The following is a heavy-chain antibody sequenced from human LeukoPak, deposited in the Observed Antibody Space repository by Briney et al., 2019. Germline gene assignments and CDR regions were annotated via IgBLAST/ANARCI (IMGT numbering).Heavy chain of an antibody. CDR2: IKQDGSEK. CDR3: ARESTGSSWLTPDYMDV. V-gene: IGHV3-7*01. J-gene: IGHJ6*03. Sequence: PGGSLRLSCEDSGFTFRSYEMNWVRQAPGKGLEWVANIKQDGSEKYYVDSVKGRFTISRDNAKNSLYLQMNSLRAEDTAVYYCARESTGSSWLTPDYMDVWGKGTTVTISS. CDR1: GFTFRSYE. D-gene: IGHD6-13*01.